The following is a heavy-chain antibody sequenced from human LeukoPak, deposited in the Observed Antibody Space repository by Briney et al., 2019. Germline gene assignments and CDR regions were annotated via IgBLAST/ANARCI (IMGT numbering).Heavy chain of an antibody. D-gene: IGHD6-13*01. V-gene: IGHV3-13*01. CDR2: IGTAGDT. CDR1: GFTFSSYA. Sequence: QSGGSLRLSCAASGFTFSSYAMSWVRQAPGKGLEWVSAIGTAGDTYYPDSVKGRFTISRDNAKNSFYLQMNNLRAGDTAVYYCSRGGAPAGYTYDIWGHGTVVTVSS. J-gene: IGHJ3*02. CDR3: SRGGAPAGYTYDI.